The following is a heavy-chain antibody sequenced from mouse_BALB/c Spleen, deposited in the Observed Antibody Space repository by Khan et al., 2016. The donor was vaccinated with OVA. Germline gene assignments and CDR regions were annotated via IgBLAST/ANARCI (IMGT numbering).Heavy chain of an antibody. J-gene: IGHJ2*01. D-gene: IGHD2-3*01. Sequence: QVQLQQPGAELVRPGASVKLSCKASGYSFTSYWMNWVKQRPGQGLEWIGMIHPSDNETRLNQKFKDKATLTVDKSSSTAYMQLSSPTSEDSAVYCCVRSHYDVYPYYFDYWGQGTTLTVSS. CDR2: IHPSDNET. CDR3: VRSHYDVYPYYFDY. CDR1: GYSFTSYW. V-gene: IGHV1-74*01.